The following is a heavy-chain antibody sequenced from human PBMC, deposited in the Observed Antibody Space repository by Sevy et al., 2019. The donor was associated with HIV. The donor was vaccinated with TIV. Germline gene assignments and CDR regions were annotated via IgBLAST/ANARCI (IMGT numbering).Heavy chain of an antibody. CDR2: IKQDGSEK. CDR3: ARVYRGDAEYFQH. Sequence: GGSLRLSCAASGFTFSNFWMSWVRQAPGKGLEWVAKIKQDGSEKYYVDSVKGRFTISRDNAKNSLYLQMNSLRAEDTAVYYCARVYRGDAEYFQHWGQGTLVTVSS. J-gene: IGHJ1*01. D-gene: IGHD3-10*01. CDR1: GFTFSNFW. V-gene: IGHV3-7*01.